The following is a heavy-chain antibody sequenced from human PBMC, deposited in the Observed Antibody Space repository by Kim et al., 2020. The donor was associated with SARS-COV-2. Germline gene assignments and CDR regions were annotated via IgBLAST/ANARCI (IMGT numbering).Heavy chain of an antibody. V-gene: IGHV1-2*02. D-gene: IGHD1-1*01. Sequence: ASVKVSCKASGYTFTGYYMHWVRQAPGQGLEWMGWINPNSGGTNYAQKFQGRVTMTRDTSISTAYMELSRLRSDDTAVYYCARVVFGVKNWNDGWFDPWGQGTLVTVSS. CDR3: ARVVFGVKNWNDGWFDP. CDR2: INPNSGGT. J-gene: IGHJ5*02. CDR1: GYTFTGYY.